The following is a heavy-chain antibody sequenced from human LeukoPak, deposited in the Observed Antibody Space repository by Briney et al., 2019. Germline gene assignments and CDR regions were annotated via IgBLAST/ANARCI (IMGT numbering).Heavy chain of an antibody. CDR2: IYYSGST. CDR3: AREPRGSGSYYNGGFDY. D-gene: IGHD3-10*01. CDR1: GGSISSYY. J-gene: IGHJ4*02. V-gene: IGHV4-59*01. Sequence: PSETLSLTCTVSGGSISSYYLSWIRQPPGKGLEWIGYIYYSGSTNYNPSLKSRVTISVDTSKNQFSLKLSSVTAADTAVYYCAREPRGSGSYYNGGFDYWGQGTLVTVSS.